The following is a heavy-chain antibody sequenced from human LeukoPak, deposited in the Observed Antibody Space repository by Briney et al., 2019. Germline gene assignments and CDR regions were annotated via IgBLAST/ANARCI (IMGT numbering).Heavy chain of an antibody. CDR1: GGSISSSNW. Sequence: NPSETLSLTCAVSGGSISSSNWSSWVRQPPGKGLEWIGEINHSGSTNYNPSLKSRVTISLDTSKNQLSLKVTSVTAADTAVYYCARELIEISGYADAFDIWGQGTMVTVSS. CDR3: ARELIEISGYADAFDI. J-gene: IGHJ3*02. D-gene: IGHD5-18*01. V-gene: IGHV4-4*02. CDR2: INHSGST.